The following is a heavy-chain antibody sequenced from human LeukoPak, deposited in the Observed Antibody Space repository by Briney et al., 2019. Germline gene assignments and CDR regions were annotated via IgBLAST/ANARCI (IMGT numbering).Heavy chain of an antibody. V-gene: IGHV4-34*01. CDR2: INHSGST. CDR3: ARGGGRYCSSTSCYSLGKYYFDY. D-gene: IGHD2-2*01. J-gene: IGHJ4*02. Sequence: PSETLSLTCAVYGGSFSGYYWSWIRQPPGKGLEWIGEINHSGSTNYNPSLKSRVTISVDTSKNQFSLKLSSVTAADTAVYYCARGGGRYCSSTSCYSLGKYYFDYWGQGTLVTVSS. CDR1: GGSFSGYY.